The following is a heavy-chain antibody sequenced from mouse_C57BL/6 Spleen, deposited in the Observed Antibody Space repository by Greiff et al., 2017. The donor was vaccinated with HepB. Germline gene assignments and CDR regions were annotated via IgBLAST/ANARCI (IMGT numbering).Heavy chain of an antibody. CDR3: ARVGTTVVATDYFDY. J-gene: IGHJ2*01. V-gene: IGHV1-55*01. CDR1: GYTFTSYW. CDR2: IYPGSGST. D-gene: IGHD1-1*01. Sequence: VKLQQPGAELVKPGASVKMSCKASGYTFTSYWITWVKQRPGQGLEWIGDIYPGSGSTNYNEKFKSKATLTVDTSSSTAYMQLSSLTSEDSAVYYCARVGTTVVATDYFDYWGQGTTLTVSS.